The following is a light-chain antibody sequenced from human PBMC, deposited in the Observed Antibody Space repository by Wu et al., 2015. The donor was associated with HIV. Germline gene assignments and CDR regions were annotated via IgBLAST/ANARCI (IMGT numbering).Light chain of an antibody. V-gene: IGKV3-15*01. CDR2: GAS. CDR3: QHYNDYMWT. J-gene: IGKJ1*01. CDR1: QTISGN. Sequence: VVMTQSPATLSVSPGETATLSCRASQTISGNLAWYQQTPGQAPRLLFYGASTRATGIPARFSASGSGTEFTLTISSLQSEDFAVYYCQHYNDYMWTFGHGTKV.